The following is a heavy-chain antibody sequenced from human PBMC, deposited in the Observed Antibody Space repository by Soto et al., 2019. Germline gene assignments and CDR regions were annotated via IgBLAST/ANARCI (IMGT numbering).Heavy chain of an antibody. J-gene: IGHJ6*02. D-gene: IGHD6-13*01. Sequence: EASVKVSCKASGYTFTSYYMHWVRQAPGQGLEWMGIINPSGGSTSYAQKFQGRVTMTRDTSTSTVYMELSSLRSEDTAVYYCARGHAPIAAAGTDYYYGMDVWGQGTTVTVSS. CDR3: ARGHAPIAAAGTDYYYGMDV. CDR1: GYTFTSYY. CDR2: INPSGGST. V-gene: IGHV1-46*01.